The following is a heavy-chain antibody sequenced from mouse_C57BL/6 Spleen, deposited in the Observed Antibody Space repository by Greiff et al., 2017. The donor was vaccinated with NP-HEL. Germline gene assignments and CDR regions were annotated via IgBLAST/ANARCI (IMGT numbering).Heavy chain of an antibody. Sequence: EVQVVQSGGGLVKPGGSLTLSCAASGFTFSSYAMSWVRQTPEKRLEWVATISDGGSYTYYPDNVKGRFTIYRDNAKTNLYLQMSHLKSEDTATDYCARDGGHYYGTHWYFDVWGTGTTVTVSS. J-gene: IGHJ1*03. CDR3: ARDGGHYYGTHWYFDV. D-gene: IGHD1-1*01. CDR1: GFTFSSYA. V-gene: IGHV5-4*01. CDR2: ISDGGSYT.